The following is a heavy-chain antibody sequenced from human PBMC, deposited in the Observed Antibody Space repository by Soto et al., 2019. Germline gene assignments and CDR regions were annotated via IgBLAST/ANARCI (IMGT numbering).Heavy chain of an antibody. V-gene: IGHV6-1*01. J-gene: IGHJ6*02. Sequence: SQTLSLTCAISGDSVSSNSAAWNWISQSPSRGLEWLGRTYYRSKWYNDYAVSVKSRITINPDTSKNQFSLQLNSVTPEDTAVYYCAREGGYEWAYYYGMDVWGQGTTVTV. CDR2: TYYRSKWYN. CDR3: AREGGYEWAYYYGMDV. D-gene: IGHD5-12*01. CDR1: GDSVSSNSAA.